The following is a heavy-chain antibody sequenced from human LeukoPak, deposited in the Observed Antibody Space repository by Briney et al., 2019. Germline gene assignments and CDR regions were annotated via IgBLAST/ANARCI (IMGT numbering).Heavy chain of an antibody. V-gene: IGHV3-48*03. J-gene: IGHJ4*02. CDR3: AKGEYGRYSYGLPYYFDY. CDR2: ISSSGSTI. Sequence: GGSLRLSCAASGFTFSSYEMNWVRQAPGKGLEWVSYISSSGSTIYYADSVKGRFTISRDNSKNTLYLQMNSLRAEDTAVYYCAKGEYGRYSYGLPYYFDYWGQGTLVTVSS. CDR1: GFTFSSYE. D-gene: IGHD5-18*01.